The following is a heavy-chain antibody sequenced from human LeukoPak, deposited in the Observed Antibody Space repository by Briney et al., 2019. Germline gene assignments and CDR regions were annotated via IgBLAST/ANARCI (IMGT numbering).Heavy chain of an antibody. D-gene: IGHD5-12*01. J-gene: IGHJ4*02. CDR1: GDSVSSNSVA. CDR3: ARGWLRSSFDL. V-gene: IGHV6-1*01. CDR2: TYYSSKWYN. Sequence: SQTLSLTCAISGDSVSSNSVAWNWIRQSPSRGLEWLGTTYYSSKWYNDYAVSVKGRVTINPDTPKNQFSLQLSSVTPEDTAVYYCARGWLRSSFDLWGQGTLVTVSS.